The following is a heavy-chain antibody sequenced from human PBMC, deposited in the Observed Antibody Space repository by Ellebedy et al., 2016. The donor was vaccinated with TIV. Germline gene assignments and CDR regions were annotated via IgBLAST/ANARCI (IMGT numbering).Heavy chain of an antibody. Sequence: GGSLRLXCAASGFTFSNYWMNWVRQAPGKGLEWVANIKQDGSVKKYVDSVKGRFTISRDNGKNSLYLQMNSLRGEDTAVYYCAREVGGGGAYWGQGTLVTVSS. CDR1: GFTFSNYW. D-gene: IGHD2-21*01. CDR2: IKQDGSVK. J-gene: IGHJ4*02. CDR3: AREVGGGGAY. V-gene: IGHV3-7*01.